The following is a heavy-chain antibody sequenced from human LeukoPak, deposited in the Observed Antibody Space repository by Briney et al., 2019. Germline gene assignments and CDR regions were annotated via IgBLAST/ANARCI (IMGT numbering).Heavy chain of an antibody. CDR3: GRASVQYYYGSGSYYNVYFDY. V-gene: IGHV1-2*02. CDR2: INPNRGRT. D-gene: IGHD3-10*01. J-gene: IGHJ4*02. CDR1: VYTFTVYY. Sequence: ASVKLSLRSSVYTFTVYYMHWVRQAPGQGLGWMGWINPNRGRTKYAQKFQGRVTMTRAQSISTAYMELSRRRSDDTAVYYCGRASVQYYYGSGSYYNVYFDYWGQGTLVTVSS.